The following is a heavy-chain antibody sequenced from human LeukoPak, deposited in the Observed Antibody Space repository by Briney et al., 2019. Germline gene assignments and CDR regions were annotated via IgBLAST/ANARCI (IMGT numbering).Heavy chain of an antibody. CDR3: ARVGGSGWYGRRYYFDY. Sequence: GSRRLSCAASALTFSNYWMTWVRQAPGKGLEWVANIKHDGSEKHYVASLKGRFTISRDNAKNSLYLEMNSLTVEDTAVYYCARVGGSGWYGRRYYFDYWGQGTLVTVSS. D-gene: IGHD6-19*01. CDR2: IKHDGSEK. V-gene: IGHV3-7*05. J-gene: IGHJ4*02. CDR1: ALTFSNYW.